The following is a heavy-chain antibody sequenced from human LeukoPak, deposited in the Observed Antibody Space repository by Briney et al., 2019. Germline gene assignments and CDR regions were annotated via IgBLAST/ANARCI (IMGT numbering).Heavy chain of an antibody. CDR1: GFTFSGYS. D-gene: IGHD5-18*01. Sequence: GGSLRLSRAASGFTFSGYSMNWVRQAPGKGLEWVSSISSSSSNIYYADSVKGRLAISRDNAKNSLYLQMNSLGAEDTAVYYCASGSSARWYFDYWGQGTLVTVSS. CDR3: ASGSSARWYFDY. J-gene: IGHJ4*02. V-gene: IGHV3-21*01. CDR2: ISSSSSNI.